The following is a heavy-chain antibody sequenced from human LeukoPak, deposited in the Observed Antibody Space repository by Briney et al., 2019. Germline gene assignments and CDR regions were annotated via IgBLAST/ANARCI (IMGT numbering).Heavy chain of an antibody. CDR2: IYYSGST. Sequence: PSETLSLTCTVSGGSISSGDYYWSWIRQPPGKGLEWIGYIYYSGSTYYNPSLKSRVTISLDTSKNQSSLKLSSVTAADTAVYYCARRRWGQYYFDYWGQGTLVTVSS. J-gene: IGHJ4*02. CDR1: GGSISSGDYY. CDR3: ARRRWGQYYFDY. V-gene: IGHV4-30-4*08. D-gene: IGHD5-24*01.